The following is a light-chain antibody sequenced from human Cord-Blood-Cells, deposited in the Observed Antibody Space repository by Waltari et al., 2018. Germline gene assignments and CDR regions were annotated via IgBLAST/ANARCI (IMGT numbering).Light chain of an antibody. V-gene: IGLV2-14*03. J-gene: IGLJ3*02. Sequence: QSALTQPASVSGSPGQSITLPCTGTSSDVGGYNYVSWYQQHPGKAPNLMIYDVSNRPSGVSNRFSGSKSGNTASLTISGLQAEDEADYYFSSYTSSSTLVFGGGTKLTVL. CDR3: SSYTSSSTLV. CDR1: SSDVGGYNY. CDR2: DVS.